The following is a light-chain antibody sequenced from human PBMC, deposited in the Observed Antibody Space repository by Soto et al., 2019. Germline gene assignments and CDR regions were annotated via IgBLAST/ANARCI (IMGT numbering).Light chain of an antibody. CDR2: AAS. V-gene: IGKV1-27*01. CDR3: QKYDSAPLT. CDR1: QGINNY. J-gene: IGKJ4*01. Sequence: DIQMTQSPSSLSASVGDRVTITCRASQGINNYLAWYQQRPGKVPKPLIYAASTLHSGVPSRFSGSGSGTDFTLTSSGLQPEDVATYYCQKYDSAPLTFGGGTKVEIK.